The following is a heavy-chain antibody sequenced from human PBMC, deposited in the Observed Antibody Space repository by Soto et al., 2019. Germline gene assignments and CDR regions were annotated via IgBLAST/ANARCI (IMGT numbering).Heavy chain of an antibody. CDR3: AREGSVSSSDYYAYYYGMDV. J-gene: IGHJ6*02. CDR1: GFTFSNYD. CDR2: ISSNGGII. V-gene: IGHV3-48*03. D-gene: IGHD3-10*01. Sequence: QPGGSLRLSCAASGFTFSNYDINWVRQAPGKGPEWISHISSNGGIIYYADSVKGRFTISRDNAKNSLYLQMNSLRGEDTAVYYCAREGSVSSSDYYAYYYGMDVWGQGTTVTVSS.